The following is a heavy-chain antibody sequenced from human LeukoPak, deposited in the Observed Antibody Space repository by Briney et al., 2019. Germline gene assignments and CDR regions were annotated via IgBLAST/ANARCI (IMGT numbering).Heavy chain of an antibody. CDR3: ARDVAAGGSPNYFDY. J-gene: IGHJ4*02. Sequence: GGSLRLSCAASGFTFSSYSMNWVRQAPGKGLEWVSSISSSSSYIYYADSVKGRFTISRDNAKNSLYLQMNSLRAEDTAVYYCARDVAAGGSPNYFDYWGQGTLVTVSS. V-gene: IGHV3-21*01. CDR1: GFTFSSYS. CDR2: ISSSSSYI. D-gene: IGHD3-10*01.